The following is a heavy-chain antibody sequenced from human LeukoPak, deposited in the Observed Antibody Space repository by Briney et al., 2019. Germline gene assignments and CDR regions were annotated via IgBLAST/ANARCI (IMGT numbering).Heavy chain of an antibody. CDR2: ISCNGVDT. V-gene: IGHV3-23*01. CDR3: AKTVGTDDIWTGVLDY. Sequence: GGSLRLSCADSGFIFSNYAKSWVRQAPGKGLEWVSAISCNGVDTFYRDSVKGRFTISRDNSKNRVYVQMKSLRDDDTGVYYCAKTVGTDDIWTGVLDYWGQGTLVTASS. J-gene: IGHJ4*02. CDR1: GFIFSNYA. D-gene: IGHD3-9*01.